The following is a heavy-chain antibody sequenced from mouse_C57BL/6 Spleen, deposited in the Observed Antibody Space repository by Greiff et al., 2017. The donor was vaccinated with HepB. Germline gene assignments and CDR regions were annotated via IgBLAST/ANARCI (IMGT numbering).Heavy chain of an antibody. D-gene: IGHD1-1*01. J-gene: IGHJ3*01. V-gene: IGHV1-64*01. CDR2: IHPNSGST. CDR1: GYTFTSYW. CDR3: ARGFYYGSSYETWFAY. Sequence: QVHVKQSGAELVKPGASVKLSCKASGYTFTSYWMHWVKQRPGQGLEWIGMIHPNSGSTNYNEKFKSKATLTVDKSSSTAYMQLSSLTSEDSAVYYCARGFYYGSSYETWFAYWGQGTLVTVSA.